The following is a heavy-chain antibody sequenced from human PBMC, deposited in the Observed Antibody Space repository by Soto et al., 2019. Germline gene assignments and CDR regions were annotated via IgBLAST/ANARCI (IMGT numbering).Heavy chain of an antibody. CDR1: GGAISSYY. V-gene: IGHV4-59*01. J-gene: IGHJ6*02. Sequence: SETLSLTCTVSGGAISSYYWSFIRHPPGKGLEWIGYIYYSGSTNYNPSLKSRVTISVDTSKNQFSLKLSSVTAADTAVYYCAREGAKDPYYGMDVWGQGTTVTVSS. CDR2: IYYSGST. CDR3: AREGAKDPYYGMDV.